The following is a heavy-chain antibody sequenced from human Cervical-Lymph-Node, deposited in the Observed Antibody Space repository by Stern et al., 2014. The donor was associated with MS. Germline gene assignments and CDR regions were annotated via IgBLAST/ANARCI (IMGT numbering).Heavy chain of an antibody. V-gene: IGHV4-59*01. CDR3: ARVTGRGTRQNWFDS. CDR2: IYSDGST. CDR1: GGYMSSKY. J-gene: IGHJ5*01. D-gene: IGHD1-26*01. Sequence: QVQLQESGPGLVKPSETVSLTCTVSGGYMSSKYWNWIRQPPGKGLEWIGYIYSDGSTHYNPSLKSRVIIALDTSTNQFSLSLTSVPAADTAVYYCARVTGRGTRQNWFDSWGQGTLVTVSS.